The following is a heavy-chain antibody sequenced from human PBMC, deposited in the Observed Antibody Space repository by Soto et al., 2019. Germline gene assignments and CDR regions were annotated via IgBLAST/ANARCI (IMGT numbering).Heavy chain of an antibody. CDR3: ARDSTYCSGGSCYFHYYYYMDG. D-gene: IGHD2-15*01. CDR2: IYYSGST. J-gene: IGHJ6*03. V-gene: IGHV4-39*02. Sequence: SETLSLTCTVSGGPISSSSYYWGWIRQPPGKGLEWIGSIYYSGSTYYNPSLKSRVTISVDTSKNQFSLKLSSVTAADTAVYYCARDSTYCSGGSCYFHYYYYMDGWGKGTTVTVSS. CDR1: GGPISSSSYY.